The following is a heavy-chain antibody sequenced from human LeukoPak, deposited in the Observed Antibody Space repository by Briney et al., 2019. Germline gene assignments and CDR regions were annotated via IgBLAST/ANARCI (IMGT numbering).Heavy chain of an antibody. J-gene: IGHJ4*02. CDR3: ARGSLGGRGYSYGYFDY. V-gene: IGHV4-59*01. CDR2: IYYSGST. CDR1: GGSISSYY. D-gene: IGHD5-18*01. Sequence: ASETLSLTCTVSGGSISSYYWSWIRQPPGKGLEWIGYIYYSGSTNYNPSLKSRVTISVDTSKNQFSLKLSSVTAADTAVYYCARGSLGGRGYSYGYFDYSGQGTLVTVSS.